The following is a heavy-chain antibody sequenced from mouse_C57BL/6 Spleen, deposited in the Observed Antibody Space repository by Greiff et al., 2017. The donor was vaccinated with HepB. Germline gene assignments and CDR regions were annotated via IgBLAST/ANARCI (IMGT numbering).Heavy chain of an antibody. J-gene: IGHJ4*01. Sequence: EVQLQQSGAELVRPGASVKLSCTASGFNIKDDYMHWVKQRPEQGLEWIGWIDPENGDTEYASKFQGKATITADTSSNTAYLPLSSLTSEDTAVYYCTSSVVADGYAMDDWGQGTSVTVSS. CDR3: TSSVVADGYAMDD. V-gene: IGHV14-4*01. CDR2: IDPENGDT. CDR1: GFNIKDDY. D-gene: IGHD1-1*01.